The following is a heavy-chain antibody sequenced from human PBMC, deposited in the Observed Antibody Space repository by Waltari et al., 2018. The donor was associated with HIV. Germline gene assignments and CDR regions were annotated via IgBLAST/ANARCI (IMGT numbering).Heavy chain of an antibody. CDR1: GFTFSRYA. CDR2: ISYDGSNK. D-gene: IGHD3-22*01. J-gene: IGHJ6*02. Sequence: QVQLVESGGGVVQPGRSLRLSCAASGFTFSRYAMHWVRQAPGKGLEWVAVISYDGSNKYYADSVKGRFTISRDNSKNTLYLQMNSLRAEDTAVYYCARDPYYYDTTYGMDVWGQGTTVTVSS. CDR3: ARDPYYYDTTYGMDV. V-gene: IGHV3-30-3*01.